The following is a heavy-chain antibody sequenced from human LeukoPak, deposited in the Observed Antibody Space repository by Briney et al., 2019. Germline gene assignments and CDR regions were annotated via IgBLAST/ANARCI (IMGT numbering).Heavy chain of an antibody. CDR2: VYHTGST. V-gene: IGHV4-38-2*02. D-gene: IGHD3-10*01. Sequence: SETLSLTCTASGYSISNVNYWGWIRPPPGKGLEWIGSVYHTGSTYFNPSLKSRVTMSADTSKNQLSLKLNSMTAADTAVYYCAREARSGSYAFDIWGQGTMVTASS. CDR3: AREARSGSYAFDI. CDR1: GYSISNVNY. J-gene: IGHJ3*02.